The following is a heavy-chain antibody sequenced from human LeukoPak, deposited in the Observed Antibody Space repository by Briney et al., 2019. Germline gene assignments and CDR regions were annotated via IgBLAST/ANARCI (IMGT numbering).Heavy chain of an antibody. CDR1: GFTFSSYS. Sequence: PGGSLRLCCAASGFTFSSYSMNWVRQAPGKGLEWVSSISSSSSYIYYADSVKGRFTISRDNAKNSLYLQMNSLRAEDTAVYYCARHGASSSGWYGWFDPWGQGTLVTVSS. V-gene: IGHV3-21*04. D-gene: IGHD6-19*01. CDR2: ISSSSSYI. J-gene: IGHJ5*02. CDR3: ARHGASSSGWYGWFDP.